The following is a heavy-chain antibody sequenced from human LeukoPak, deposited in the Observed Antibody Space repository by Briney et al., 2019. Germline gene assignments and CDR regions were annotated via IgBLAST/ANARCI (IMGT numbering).Heavy chain of an antibody. CDR1: GFTFSSYA. Sequence: GGSLRLSCAASGFTFSSYAMHWVRQAPGKGLEYVSAISSNGGSTYYANSVKGRFTISRDNSKNTLYLQMGSLRAEDMAVYYCAREGDSSCFINWFDPWGQGTLVTVSS. V-gene: IGHV3-64*01. CDR3: AREGDSSCFINWFDP. CDR2: ISSNGGST. J-gene: IGHJ5*02. D-gene: IGHD6-19*01.